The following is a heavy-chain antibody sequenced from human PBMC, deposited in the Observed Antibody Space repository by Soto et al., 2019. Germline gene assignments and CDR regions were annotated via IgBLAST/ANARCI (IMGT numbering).Heavy chain of an antibody. Sequence: SVKVSCKASGGTFSSYAISWVRQAPGQGLEWMGGIIPIFGTANYAQKFQGRVTITADESTSTAYMELSSLRSEETAVYYCARLKIFGVVIHNWFDPWGQGTLVTVSS. D-gene: IGHD3-3*01. CDR1: GGTFSSYA. CDR3: ARLKIFGVVIHNWFDP. V-gene: IGHV1-69*13. J-gene: IGHJ5*02. CDR2: IIPIFGTA.